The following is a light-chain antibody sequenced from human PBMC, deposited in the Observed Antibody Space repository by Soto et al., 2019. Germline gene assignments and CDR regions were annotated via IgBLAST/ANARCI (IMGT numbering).Light chain of an antibody. V-gene: IGKV3-15*01. CDR2: DAS. CDR3: QQYNNWPYT. Sequence: EIVLTHSPATLSVSPGERATLSCRASQSVGSNLAWYQQRPGQPPRLLIYDASTRATDIPARFSGGGSGTAFTPTISSLQSEDFAVYYCQQYNNWPYTFGQGTKLQIK. CDR1: QSVGSN. J-gene: IGKJ2*01.